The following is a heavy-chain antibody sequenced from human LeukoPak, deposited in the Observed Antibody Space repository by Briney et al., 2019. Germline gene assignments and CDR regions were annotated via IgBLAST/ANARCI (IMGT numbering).Heavy chain of an antibody. D-gene: IGHD6-13*01. V-gene: IGHV4-39*01. Sequence: SETLSLTCTVSGGSISSAAYYWGWVGQPPGKGLDWIGSIYYTGTTYYSPSLQTRATLSFDTSKNQFSLKLTSVTAADTAVYFCARRPIAAGNNWFDPWGQGTLVTVSS. CDR1: GGSISSAAYY. J-gene: IGHJ5*02. CDR2: IYYTGTT. CDR3: ARRPIAAGNNWFDP.